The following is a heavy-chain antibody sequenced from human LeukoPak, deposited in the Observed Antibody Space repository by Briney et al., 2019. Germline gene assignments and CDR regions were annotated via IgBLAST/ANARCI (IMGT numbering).Heavy chain of an antibody. Sequence: SQTLSLTCTVSGGSISSGGYYWSWIRQHPGKGLEWIGYIYYSGSTYYNPSLKSRVTISVDTSKNQCSLKLSSVTAADTAVYYCARDRLSNYYYYGMDVWGQGTTVTVSS. V-gene: IGHV4-31*03. J-gene: IGHJ6*02. CDR2: IYYSGST. CDR3: ARDRLSNYYYYGMDV. D-gene: IGHD6-13*01. CDR1: GGSISSGGYY.